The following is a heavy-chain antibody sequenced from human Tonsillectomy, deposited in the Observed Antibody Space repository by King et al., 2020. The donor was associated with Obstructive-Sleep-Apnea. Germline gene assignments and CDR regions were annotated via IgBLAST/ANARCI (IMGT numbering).Heavy chain of an antibody. CDR2: IKQDGSDK. CDR1: GFTLSNYY. J-gene: IGHJ4*02. V-gene: IGHV3-7*04. D-gene: IGHD3-22*01. CDR3: AGGSGWLIDF. Sequence: VKLVESGGGLVQPGGSLRLYCAASGFTLSNYYMSWVRQAPGKGLEWVANIKQDGSDKHYVDSVKGRFTISRDNAKNSVSLQMNSLRAGDTAVYYCAGGSGWLIDFWGQGTLVTVSS.